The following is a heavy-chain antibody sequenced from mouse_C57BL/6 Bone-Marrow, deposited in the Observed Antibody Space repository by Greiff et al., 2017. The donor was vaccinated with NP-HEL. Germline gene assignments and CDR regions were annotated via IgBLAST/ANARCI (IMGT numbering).Heavy chain of an antibody. CDR3: ARKRDWDRFDY. CDR2: IYPGGGYT. CDR1: GYTFTNYW. J-gene: IGHJ2*01. Sequence: QVQLQQSGAELVRPGTSVKMSCKASGYTFTNYWIGWAKQRPGHGLEWIGDIYPGGGYTNYNEKFKGKAKLTADKSSGTAYMQFSSLTSEDSAIYYCARKRDWDRFDYWGQGTTLTVSS. D-gene: IGHD4-1*01. V-gene: IGHV1-63*01.